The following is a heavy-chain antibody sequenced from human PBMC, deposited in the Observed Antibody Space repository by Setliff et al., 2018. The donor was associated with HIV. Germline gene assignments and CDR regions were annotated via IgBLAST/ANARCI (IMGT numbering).Heavy chain of an antibody. V-gene: IGHV1-69*05. D-gene: IGHD2-21*02. CDR3: ASDREEYCGHDCSSPLDN. Sequence: SVKVSCKASGGTFSTYAINWVRQAPGQGLEWLGGIIPVSGTANYAERFQDRVTISTDESKTSVYLQVSSLTSEDTAVYYCASDREEYCGHDCSSPLDNWGPGALVTVSS. CDR2: IIPVSGTA. CDR1: GGTFSTYA. J-gene: IGHJ4*02.